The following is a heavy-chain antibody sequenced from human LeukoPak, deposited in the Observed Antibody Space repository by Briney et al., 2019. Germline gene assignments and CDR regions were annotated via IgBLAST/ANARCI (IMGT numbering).Heavy chain of an antibody. D-gene: IGHD2-15*01. CDR1: GFTFSSYA. Sequence: GGSLRRSCAASGFTFSSYAMSWVRQAPGKGLEWVSAISGSGGSTYYADSVKGRFTISRDNSKNTLYLQMNSPRAEDTAVYYCATHYCSGGSCYQLYDYWGQGTLVTVSS. CDR3: ATHYCSGGSCYQLYDY. J-gene: IGHJ4*02. V-gene: IGHV3-23*01. CDR2: ISGSGGST.